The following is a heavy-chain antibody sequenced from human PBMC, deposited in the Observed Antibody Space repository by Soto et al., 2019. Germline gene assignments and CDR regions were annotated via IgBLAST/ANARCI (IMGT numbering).Heavy chain of an antibody. CDR3: TRVYGDYGTLSDY. Sequence: GGSLRLSCAASGFTFSDYSVNWVRQAAGKGLEWVSSISSTSTFIYYADSVRGRFTISRDNAKNSLYLQMNSLRAEDTAAYYCTRVYGDYGTLSDYWGRGTLVTVSS. CDR1: GFTFSDYS. J-gene: IGHJ4*02. CDR2: ISSTSTFI. D-gene: IGHD4-17*01. V-gene: IGHV3-21*01.